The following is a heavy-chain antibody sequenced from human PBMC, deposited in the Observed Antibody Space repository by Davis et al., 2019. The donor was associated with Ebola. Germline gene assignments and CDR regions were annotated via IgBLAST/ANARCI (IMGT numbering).Heavy chain of an antibody. J-gene: IGHJ4*02. CDR3: ARVVTMIVVT. V-gene: IGHV3-74*01. CDR1: GFSFSSYW. D-gene: IGHD3-22*01. Sequence: HTGGSLRLSCVVSGFSFSSYWMHWVRQAPGKGLVWLSRIKSDGSTKSYADSVKGRFTISRDNAKNTLYLQMDSLRAEDTAVYYCARVVTMIVVTWGQGTLVTVSS. CDR2: IKSDGSTK.